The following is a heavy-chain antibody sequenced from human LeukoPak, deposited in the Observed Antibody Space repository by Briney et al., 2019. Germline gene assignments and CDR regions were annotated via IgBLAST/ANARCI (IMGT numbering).Heavy chain of an antibody. D-gene: IGHD3-9*01. CDR1: GFIFSNYA. V-gene: IGHV3-48*01. J-gene: IGHJ4*02. CDR2: ITSDAGTI. Sequence: GGSLRLSCATSGFIFSNYAMNWVRQAPGEGLEWISYITSDAGTINYADSVKGRFTISRDNVKNSLYLQMNSLTVEDTAVYYCVRDAEQGYQMGDIKWGQGTLVTVSS. CDR3: VRDAEQGYQMGDIK.